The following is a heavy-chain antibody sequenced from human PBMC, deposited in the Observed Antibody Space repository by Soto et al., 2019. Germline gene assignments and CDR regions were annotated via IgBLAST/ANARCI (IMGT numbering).Heavy chain of an antibody. CDR1: GYTFTSYW. CDR3: ARSWPPTVTTLWYFDY. J-gene: IGHJ4*02. Sequence: QVQLVQSGAELKKPGASVKISCEASGYTFTSYWMHWVRQAPGQGLECMGIINPSDGSTTYAQKFQGRVTMTRDTSTSTVYMELSSLRAEDTAVYYCARSWPPTVTTLWYFDYWGQGALVTVSS. CDR2: INPSDGST. V-gene: IGHV1-46*01. D-gene: IGHD2-2*01.